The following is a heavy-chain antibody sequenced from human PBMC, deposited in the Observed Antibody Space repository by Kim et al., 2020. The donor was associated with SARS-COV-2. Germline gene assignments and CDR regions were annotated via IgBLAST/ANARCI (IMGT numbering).Heavy chain of an antibody. Sequence: GGSLRLSCAASGFIFSSYSMNWVRQAPGKGLEWVSYISSSSSTIYYADSVKGRFTISRDNAKNSLYLQMNSLRAEDTAVYYCASLDGYKDYWGQGTLVTVSS. J-gene: IGHJ4*02. CDR3: ASLDGYKDY. D-gene: IGHD5-12*01. CDR1: GFIFSSYS. V-gene: IGHV3-48*01. CDR2: ISSSSSTI.